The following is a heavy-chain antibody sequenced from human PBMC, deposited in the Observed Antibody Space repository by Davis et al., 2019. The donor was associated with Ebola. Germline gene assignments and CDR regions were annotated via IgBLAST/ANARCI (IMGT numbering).Heavy chain of an antibody. D-gene: IGHD3-3*01. CDR3: AKDFWSGLGNTDP. V-gene: IGHV3-30*18. J-gene: IGHJ5*02. CDR1: GFTFNIFD. Sequence: GESLKISCAASGFTFNIFDMHWVRQAPGKGLEWVAVISYDGSNKYYADSVKGRFTISRDNSKNTLYLQMNSLRAEDTAVYYCAKDFWSGLGNTDPWGQGTLVTVSS. CDR2: ISYDGSNK.